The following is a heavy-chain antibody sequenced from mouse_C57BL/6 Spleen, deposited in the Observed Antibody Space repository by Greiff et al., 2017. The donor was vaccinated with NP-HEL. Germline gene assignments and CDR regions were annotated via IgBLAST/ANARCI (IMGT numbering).Heavy chain of an antibody. CDR3: ARSYYGSSYWYFDV. J-gene: IGHJ1*03. V-gene: IGHV1-61*01. Sequence: QVQLKQPGAELVRPGSSVKLSCKASGYTFTSYWMDWVKQRPGQGLEWIGNIYPSDSETHYNQKFKDKATLTVDKSSSTAYMQLSSLTSEDSAVYYCARSYYGSSYWYFDVWGTGTTVTVSS. CDR1: GYTFTSYW. D-gene: IGHD1-1*01. CDR2: IYPSDSET.